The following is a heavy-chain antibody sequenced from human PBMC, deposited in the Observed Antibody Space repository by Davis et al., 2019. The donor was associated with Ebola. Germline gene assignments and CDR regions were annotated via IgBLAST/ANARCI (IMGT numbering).Heavy chain of an antibody. Sequence: AASVKVSCKASGYTFNSHGISWVRQAPGQGLEWMAWFSAYNGHTNYAQKFQGRLTLTTDTSTSTVYMELRSLTSDDTAEYYCARGRNGGWDFDYWGQGTRVTVSS. V-gene: IGHV1-18*01. CDR2: FSAYNGHT. J-gene: IGHJ4*02. D-gene: IGHD6-19*01. CDR3: ARGRNGGWDFDY. CDR1: GYTFNSHG.